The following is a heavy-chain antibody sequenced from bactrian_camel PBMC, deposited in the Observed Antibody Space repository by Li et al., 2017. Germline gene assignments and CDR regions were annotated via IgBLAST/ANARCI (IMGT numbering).Heavy chain of an antibody. CDR1: GYTASSNC. V-gene: IGHV3S1*01. CDR2: IYTGGGST. J-gene: IGHJ4*01. Sequence: VQLVESGGGSVQAGGSLNLSCAASGYTASSNCMAWFRQAPGKEREGVAAIYTGGGSTYYADSVKGRFTISQDDANNTLDLQLDSLQPEDTAMYYCAVLSQFNHCRGVVVGIWQQYASWGQGTQVTVS. D-gene: IGHD6*01. CDR3: AVLSQFNHCRGVVVGIWQQYAS.